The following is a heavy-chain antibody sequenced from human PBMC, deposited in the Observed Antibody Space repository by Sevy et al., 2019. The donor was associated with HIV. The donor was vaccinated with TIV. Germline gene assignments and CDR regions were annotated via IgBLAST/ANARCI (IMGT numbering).Heavy chain of an antibody. Sequence: GGSLRLSCAASGFTFSSYSMNWVRQAPGKGLEWVSSISSSSSYIYYADSVRGRFRISRDNGRNSLYLQMNSLRAEDTAVYYCARDPTADRGPDYDYWSSYYHTYYYYYYMDVGGKGTTVTGSS. J-gene: IGHJ6*03. V-gene: IGHV3-21*01. CDR2: ISSSSSYI. D-gene: IGHD3-3*01. CDR3: ARDPTADRGPDYDYWSSYYHTYYYYYYMDV. CDR1: GFTFSSYS.